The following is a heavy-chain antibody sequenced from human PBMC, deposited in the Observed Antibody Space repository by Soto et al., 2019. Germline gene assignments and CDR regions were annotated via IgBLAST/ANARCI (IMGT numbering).Heavy chain of an antibody. CDR3: PGAVLVETGVIAHVHEGLEX. Sequence: SETLSLTCTVSGGSISSVGYYWSWIRQHPGKGLEVIAHVHHSGSTKYNPSLMSGVTISVDTSNNHFSLKLNSVTAADTAVYYCPGAVLVETGVIAHVHEGLEXWGQGTTVTVS. J-gene: IGHJ6*02. V-gene: IGHV4-31*03. CDR1: GGSISSVGYY. D-gene: IGHD2-15*01. CDR2: VHHSGST.